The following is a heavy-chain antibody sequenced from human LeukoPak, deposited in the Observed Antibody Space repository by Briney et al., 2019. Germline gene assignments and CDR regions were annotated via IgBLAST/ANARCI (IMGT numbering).Heavy chain of an antibody. CDR3: ASPLEDTVVVPAAHPEYYYYYGMDV. CDR2: IIPIFGIA. D-gene: IGHD2-2*01. J-gene: IGHJ6*02. V-gene: IGHV1-69*04. CDR1: GGTFSSYA. Sequence: SVKVSCKASGGTFSSYAISWVRQAPGQGLEWMGRIIPIFGIANYAQKFQGRVTITADKSTSTAYMELSSLRSEDTAVYYCASPLEDTVVVPAAHPEYYYYYGMDVWGQGTTVTVSS.